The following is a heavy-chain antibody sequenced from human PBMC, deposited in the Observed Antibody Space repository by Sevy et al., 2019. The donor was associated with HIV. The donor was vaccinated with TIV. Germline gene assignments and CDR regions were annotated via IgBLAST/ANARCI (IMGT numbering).Heavy chain of an antibody. CDR2: IGTLGDT. CDR1: GFSFSGSD. Sequence: GGSLRLSCAGYGFSFSGSDMHWVRQPTGKGLEWISSIGTLGDTFYADPVKGRFTISRDNAKSSLYLEMSSLRAGDTALYYCVRCLQTHCDRTACPLDHWGQGTLVTVSS. D-gene: IGHD2-21*01. CDR3: VRCLQTHCDRTACPLDH. V-gene: IGHV3-13*01. J-gene: IGHJ5*02.